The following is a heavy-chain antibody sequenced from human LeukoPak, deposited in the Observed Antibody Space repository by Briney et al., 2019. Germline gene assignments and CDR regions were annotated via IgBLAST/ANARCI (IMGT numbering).Heavy chain of an antibody. CDR3: ARDGGSSSQPFDY. CDR2: ISDSGGNT. V-gene: IGHV3-23*01. D-gene: IGHD6-13*01. Sequence: GGSLRLSCAASGFTFSSYGMSWVRQAPGKGLEWVSSISDSGGNTYYADSVKGRFTISRDNSKNTLYLQMNSLRAEDTAVYYCARDGGSSSQPFDYWGQGTLVTVSS. J-gene: IGHJ4*02. CDR1: GFTFSSYG.